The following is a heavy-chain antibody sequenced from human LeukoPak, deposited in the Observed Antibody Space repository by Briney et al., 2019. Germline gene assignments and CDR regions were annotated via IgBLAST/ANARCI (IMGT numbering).Heavy chain of an antibody. CDR3: ARGGRYCSGTSCSPGDY. CDR2: MNPNSGNT. Sequence: GASVKVSCKASGYTFTSYDINWVRQATGQGLEWMGWMNPNSGNTGYAQKVQGRVTMTRNTSISTAYMELSSLRSEDTAVYYCARGGRYCSGTSCSPGDYWGQGTLVTVSS. CDR1: GYTFTSYD. V-gene: IGHV1-8*01. J-gene: IGHJ4*02. D-gene: IGHD2-2*01.